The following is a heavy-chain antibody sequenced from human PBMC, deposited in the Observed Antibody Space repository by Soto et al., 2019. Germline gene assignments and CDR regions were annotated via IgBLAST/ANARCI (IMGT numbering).Heavy chain of an antibody. J-gene: IGHJ4*02. V-gene: IGHV1-69*09. CDR3: AAMERARLDS. CDR1: GIMSSGYG. CDR2: INPILDST. D-gene: IGHD1-26*01. Sequence: QEQVVQSGPAMKEPGSSVKVSCRASGIMSSGYGFSWVRQAPGQGLEWVGMINPILDSTHYAQNLQGRVSLSIDKSRDTAQLEVTSLRLEDTAIYFCAAMERARLDSWGRGTVVTVSS.